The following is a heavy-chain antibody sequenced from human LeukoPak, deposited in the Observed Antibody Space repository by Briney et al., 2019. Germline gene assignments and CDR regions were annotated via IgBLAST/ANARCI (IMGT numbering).Heavy chain of an antibody. CDR2: IYYSETT. J-gene: IGHJ4*02. D-gene: IGHD6-13*01. CDR3: ARHGGAAAAIDY. Sequence: SETLSLTCTVSGGFVSSSRYYWGWIRQPPGKELEWIGSIYYSETTHYNPSLKSRITMSVDTSKNQFSLKLNSVTAADTAVYYCARHGGAAAAIDYWGQGTLVTVSS. CDR1: GGFVSSSRYY. V-gene: IGHV4-39*01.